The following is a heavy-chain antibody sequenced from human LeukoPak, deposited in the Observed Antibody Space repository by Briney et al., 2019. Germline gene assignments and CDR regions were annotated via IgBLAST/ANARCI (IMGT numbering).Heavy chain of an antibody. V-gene: IGHV3-23*01. CDR3: AKYAGLYYSDY. D-gene: IGHD2-2*01. Sequence: GGSLRLSCAASGFTFSNYAMIWVRQAPGKGLEWVSARSCRCVSTHYGDSVKGRFTISRDNSKHTLYVQMNSLRAGDTAVYYCAKYAGLYYSDYWGQGTLVTVSS. CDR1: GFTFSNYA. CDR2: RSCRCVST. J-gene: IGHJ4*02.